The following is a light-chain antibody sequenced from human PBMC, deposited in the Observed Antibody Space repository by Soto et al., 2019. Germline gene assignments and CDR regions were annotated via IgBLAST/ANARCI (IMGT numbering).Light chain of an antibody. Sequence: EIVLTQSLGTLSLSPGERATLSCRASQSVNNNYLAWHQQKPGQAPRLLILGASSRATGIPDRFSASGSGTDFTLTVSRLEPEDFAVYYCHQYAHSPLTFGGGTKVDIK. V-gene: IGKV3-20*01. J-gene: IGKJ4*01. CDR2: GAS. CDR3: HQYAHSPLT. CDR1: QSVNNNY.